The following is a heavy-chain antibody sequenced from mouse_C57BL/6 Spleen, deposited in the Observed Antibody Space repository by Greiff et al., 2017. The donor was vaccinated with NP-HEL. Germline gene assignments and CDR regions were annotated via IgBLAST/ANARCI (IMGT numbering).Heavy chain of an antibody. CDR1: GFTFTSYC. Sequence: QVQLQQPGAELVKPGASVKLSCKASGFTFTSYCMHWVKQRPGQGLEWIGMIHPNSGSTNYNAKFKGKATLTVDKSSSTAYMQLSSLTSEDSAVYYCARETDYDAWFAYWGQGTLVTVSA. CDR3: ARETDYDAWFAY. J-gene: IGHJ3*01. CDR2: IHPNSGST. V-gene: IGHV1-64*01. D-gene: IGHD2-4*01.